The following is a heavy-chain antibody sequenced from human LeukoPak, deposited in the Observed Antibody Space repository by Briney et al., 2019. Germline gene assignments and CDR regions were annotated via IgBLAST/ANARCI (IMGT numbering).Heavy chain of an antibody. V-gene: IGHV7-4-1*02. D-gene: IGHD2-15*01. CDR3: ARDMDIVVVVAVFYYYGMDV. CDR1: GYTFTSYG. CDR2: INTNTGNP. J-gene: IGHJ6*02. Sequence: ASVKVSCKASGYTFTSYGISWVRQAPGQGLEWMGWINTNTGNPTYAQGFTGRFVFSLDTSVSTAYLQISSLKAEDTAVYYCARDMDIVVVVAVFYYYGMDVWGQGTTVTVSS.